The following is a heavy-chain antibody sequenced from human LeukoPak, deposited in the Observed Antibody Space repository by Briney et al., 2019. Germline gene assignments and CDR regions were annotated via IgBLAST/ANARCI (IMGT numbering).Heavy chain of an antibody. CDR3: ARGDERKLWLEGESWVAFFDY. Sequence: ASVKVSCKASGYTFTGYYMHWVRHAPGQGLEWMGWINPNSGGTNYAQKFQGRVTMTRDTSISTACMELSRLRSDNTAVYYCARGDERKLWLEGESWVAFFDYWGQGTLVTVSS. J-gene: IGHJ4*02. V-gene: IGHV1-2*02. CDR2: INPNSGGT. CDR1: GYTFTGYY. D-gene: IGHD5-18*01.